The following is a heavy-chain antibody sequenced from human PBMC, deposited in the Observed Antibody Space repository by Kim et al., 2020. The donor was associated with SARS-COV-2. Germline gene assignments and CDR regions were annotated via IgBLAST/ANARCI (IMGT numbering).Heavy chain of an antibody. D-gene: IGHD1-26*01. J-gene: IGHJ6*03. Sequence: AQKFQGRVTMTEDTSTDTAYMERSSLRSEDTAVYYCATARELLAGGYMDVWGKGTTVTVSS. CDR3: ATARELLAGGYMDV. V-gene: IGHV1-24*01.